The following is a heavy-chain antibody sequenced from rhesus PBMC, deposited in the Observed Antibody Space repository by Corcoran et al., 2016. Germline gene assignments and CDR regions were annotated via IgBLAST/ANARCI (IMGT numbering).Heavy chain of an antibody. J-gene: IGHJ5-2*02. Sequence: EVQLAESGGGLVQPGGSLRLSCVASGFTCSGYEMHWVRQAPGKGVESGTCMGGDSTYTHYADSVTGRFTISRDNAENSLSLQMNSLRAEDTAVYYCARHRSLDVWGRGILVTVSS. CDR1: GFTCSGYE. CDR3: ARHRSLDV. V-gene: IGHV3-115*02. CDR2: MGGDSTYT.